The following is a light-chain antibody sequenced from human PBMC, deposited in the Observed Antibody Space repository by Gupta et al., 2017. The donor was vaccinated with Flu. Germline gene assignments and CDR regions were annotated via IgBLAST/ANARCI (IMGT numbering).Light chain of an antibody. CDR3: QKNKDWTLN. CDR1: QSVSNN. Sequence: EIMIPQSPATPSVSPGERATLSCRASQSVSNNLARYQQKPGQAPRLLMYGASTGATGIPARVSGGGSKTDGARTISRVRSEDCAVYYCQKNKDWTLNLGEGNKVEIK. V-gene: IGKV3-15*01. CDR2: GAS. J-gene: IGKJ2*01.